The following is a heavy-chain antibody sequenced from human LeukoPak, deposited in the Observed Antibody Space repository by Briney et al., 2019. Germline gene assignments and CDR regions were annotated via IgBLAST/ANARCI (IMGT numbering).Heavy chain of an antibody. CDR3: ARGSITNRNFDS. Sequence: ASVKVSCKTSGYTFTYFVISWVRQAPGQGLEWMGWVSGFNGNTNYPQKFQGRVSMTTDSSTSSAYMELTSLRSDDTAVYFCARGSITNRNFDSWGQGTLVTVSS. CDR2: VSGFNGNT. V-gene: IGHV1-18*01. D-gene: IGHD1-14*01. J-gene: IGHJ4*02. CDR1: GYTFTYFV.